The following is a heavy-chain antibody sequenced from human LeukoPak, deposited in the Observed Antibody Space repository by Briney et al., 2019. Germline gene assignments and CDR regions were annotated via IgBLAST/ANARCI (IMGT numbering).Heavy chain of an antibody. J-gene: IGHJ2*01. D-gene: IGHD2-2*01. CDR2: IYYSGST. CDR1: GGSISSSNW. CDR3: ARPIVVVPAASNWYFDL. V-gene: IGHV4-39*01. Sequence: SDTLSLTCAVSGGSISSSNWWSWVRQPPGKGLEWIGSIYYSGSTYYNPSLKSRVTISVDTSKNQFSLKLSSVTAADTAVYYCARPIVVVPAASNWYFDLWGRGTLVTVSS.